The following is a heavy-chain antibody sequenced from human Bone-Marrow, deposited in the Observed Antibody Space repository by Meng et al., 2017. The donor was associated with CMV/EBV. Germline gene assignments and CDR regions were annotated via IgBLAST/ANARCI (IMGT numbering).Heavy chain of an antibody. CDR3: AKGLDYDSSEYYLGGSGAFDF. Sequence: SETLSLTCTVSGGFISSYYWSWIRQPPGKGLEWIGYIYYSGSTNYNPSLKSRVTISVDTSKNQFSLKLSSVTAADTAVYYCAKGLDYDSSEYYLGGSGAFDFWGQGTMVTVSS. CDR2: IYYSGST. CDR1: GGFISSYY. J-gene: IGHJ3*01. V-gene: IGHV4-59*01. D-gene: IGHD3-22*01.